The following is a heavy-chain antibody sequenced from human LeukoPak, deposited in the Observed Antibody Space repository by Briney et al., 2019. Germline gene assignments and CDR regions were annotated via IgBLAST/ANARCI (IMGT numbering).Heavy chain of an antibody. Sequence: GGSLRLSCAASGFTFSSYAMSWVRQAPGKGLEWVSAISGSGGSTYYADSVKGRFTISRDNSKNTLYLQMNSLRAEDTAVYYCAKAGGLHVGAGDGYKPYFDYWGQGTLVTVSS. CDR2: ISGSGGST. V-gene: IGHV3-23*01. D-gene: IGHD5-24*01. J-gene: IGHJ4*02. CDR3: AKAGGLHVGAGDGYKPYFDY. CDR1: GFTFSSYA.